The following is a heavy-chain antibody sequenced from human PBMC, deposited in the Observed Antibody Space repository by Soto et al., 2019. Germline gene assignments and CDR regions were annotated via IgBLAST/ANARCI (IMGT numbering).Heavy chain of an antibody. CDR1: GYTFTSSG. V-gene: IGHV1-18*01. CDR2: ISTDNGNT. Sequence: GASVKVSCKASGYTFTSSGISWVRQAPGQGLEWMGWISTDNGNTNYAQHLQGRVSMTTDTSTSTAYMELRSLRSDDTAVYYCARGFNWGGSYYYYGMDVWGQGTTVTVSS. CDR3: ARGFNWGGSYYYYGMDV. D-gene: IGHD7-27*01. J-gene: IGHJ6*02.